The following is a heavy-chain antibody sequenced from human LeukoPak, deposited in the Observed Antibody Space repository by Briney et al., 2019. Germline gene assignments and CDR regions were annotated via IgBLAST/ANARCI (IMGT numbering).Heavy chain of an antibody. CDR3: ARRARGSSWLGY. J-gene: IGHJ4*02. CDR1: GYSFASYW. D-gene: IGHD6-13*01. V-gene: IGHV5-10-1*01. Sequence: GESLQISCKGSGYSFASYWISWVRQMPGKGLEWMGRIDASDSYTNYSPSFQGHVTISADKSISTAYLQWSSLKASDTAMYYCARRARGSSWLGYWGQGTLVTVSS. CDR2: IDASDSYT.